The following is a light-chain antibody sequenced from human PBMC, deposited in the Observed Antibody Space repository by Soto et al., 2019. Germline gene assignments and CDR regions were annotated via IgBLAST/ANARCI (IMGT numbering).Light chain of an antibody. CDR3: SSYTSSSVVI. CDR1: SSDVGGYNY. J-gene: IGLJ2*01. V-gene: IGLV2-14*01. CDR2: DVN. Sequence: QSALTQPASVSGSPGQSTTISCTGTSSDVGGYNYVSWYQQHPDKAPKLMIYDVNNRPSGVSNRFSASKSGNTASLTISGLQAEDEADYYCSSYTSSSVVIFGGGTKLTVL.